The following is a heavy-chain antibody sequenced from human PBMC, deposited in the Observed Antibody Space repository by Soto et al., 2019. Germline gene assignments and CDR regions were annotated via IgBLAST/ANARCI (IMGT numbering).Heavy chain of an antibody. V-gene: IGHV3-23*01. CDR3: AKDRGGFANGWEYFDS. CDR2: VSGRGSNT. Sequence: GGSLRLSCAASGFTFSSYTMGWVRQAPGKGLEWVSSVSGRGSNTYYADSVRGRFTISRGNFKNTLYLEMNSLRGEDTAVYYCAKDRGGFANGWEYFDSWGQGTPVTVSS. CDR1: GFTFSSYT. J-gene: IGHJ4*02. D-gene: IGHD6-19*01.